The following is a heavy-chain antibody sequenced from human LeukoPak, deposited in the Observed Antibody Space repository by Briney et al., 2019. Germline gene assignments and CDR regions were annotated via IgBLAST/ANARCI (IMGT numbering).Heavy chain of an antibody. J-gene: IGHJ6*02. V-gene: IGHV4-59*01. CDR1: GYSFSPYY. CDR2: FYSGGTA. D-gene: IGHD2-8*02. Sequence: SETLSLTCTVSGYSFSPYYLSWIRQPPAKGLEWIGYFYSGGTAYYNSSLKSRVTISVDTSKNQFSLKLASVTAADTAVYYCARSQRQILSCMAVWGQGTTVTVSS. CDR3: ARSQRQILSCMAV.